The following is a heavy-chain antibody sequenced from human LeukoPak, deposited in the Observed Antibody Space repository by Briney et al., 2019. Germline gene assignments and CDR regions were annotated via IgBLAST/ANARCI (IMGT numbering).Heavy chain of an antibody. V-gene: IGHV3-64*02. CDR3: TRDGGSFCDFDY. D-gene: IGHD1-26*01. Sequence: GGSLRLSCVASGFSLRNYAIHWVRQAPGKGLEYVSVINTDGRITYYADSVKGRFTISRDNSKNTVYLQMGSLRGEDMAVYYCTRDGGSFCDFDYWGQGALVTVSS. J-gene: IGHJ4*02. CDR2: INTDGRIT. CDR1: GFSLRNYA.